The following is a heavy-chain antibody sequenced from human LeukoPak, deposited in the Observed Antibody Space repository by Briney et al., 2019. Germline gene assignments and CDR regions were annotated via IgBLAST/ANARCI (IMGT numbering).Heavy chain of an antibody. V-gene: IGHV3-30*04. CDR2: VSYDETEK. CDR3: VRDGGEQWLVRSQLDY. Sequence: GGSLRLSCAASGFTFRHYALHWVRQAPGKGLEWMALVSYDETEKFYAPSVKGRFTISRDDSKNTLYLQMNSLRAEDTAVYYCVRDGGEQWLVRSQLDYWGQGTLVTVSS. D-gene: IGHD6-19*01. CDR1: GFTFRHYA. J-gene: IGHJ4*02.